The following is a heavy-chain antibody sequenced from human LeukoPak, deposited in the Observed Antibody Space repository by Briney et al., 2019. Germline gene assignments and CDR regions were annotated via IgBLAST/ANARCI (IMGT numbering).Heavy chain of an antibody. CDR3: ARGLYYYDSSGYPPSPDAFDI. J-gene: IGHJ3*02. D-gene: IGHD3-22*01. CDR2: IYYSGST. V-gene: IGHV4-39*01. CDR1: GGSISSGSYY. Sequence: SETLSLTCTVSGGSISSGSYYWGWIRQPPGKGLEWIGSIYYSGSTYYNPSLKSRVTISVDTSKNQFSLKLSSVTAADTAVYYCARGLYYYDSSGYPPSPDAFDIWGQGTMVTVSS.